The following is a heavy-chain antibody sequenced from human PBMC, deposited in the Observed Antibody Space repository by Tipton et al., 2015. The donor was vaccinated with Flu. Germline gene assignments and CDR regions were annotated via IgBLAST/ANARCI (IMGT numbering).Heavy chain of an antibody. D-gene: IGHD5-18*01. CDR3: ARNFGYSYGFMNFFQY. Sequence: SLRLSCAASGFTFNPYGMHWVRQAPGKGLEWVALIWFDGSNAEYADSVKGRFTISRDNSKNTVYLQLNSLRAEDTAVYYCARNFGYSYGFMNFFQYWGHGTQVTVSS. CDR1: GFTFNPYG. V-gene: IGHV3-33*08. CDR2: IWFDGSNA. J-gene: IGHJ4*01.